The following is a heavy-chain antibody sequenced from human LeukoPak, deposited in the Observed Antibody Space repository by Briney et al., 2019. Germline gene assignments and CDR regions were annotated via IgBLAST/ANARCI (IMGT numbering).Heavy chain of an antibody. D-gene: IGHD2-2*01. CDR3: AKDAGYCSSTSCKHPTLLFDI. J-gene: IGHJ3*02. CDR1: GFTFSSYA. Sequence: PGGSLRLSCAASGFTFSSYAMSWVRQAPGKGLEWVSAISGSGGSIYYADSVKGRFTISRDNSKNTLYLQMNSLRAEDTAVYYCAKDAGYCSSTSCKHPTLLFDIWGQGTMVTVSS. CDR2: ISGSGGSI. V-gene: IGHV3-23*01.